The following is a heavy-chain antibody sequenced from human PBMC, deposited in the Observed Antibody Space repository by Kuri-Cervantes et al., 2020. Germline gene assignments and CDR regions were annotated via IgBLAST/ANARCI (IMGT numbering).Heavy chain of an antibody. CDR3: VRSPRYDSSGYRDYFDY. CDR1: GFTFSSYS. V-gene: IGHV3-21*01. Sequence: GESLKISCAASGFTFSSYSMNWVRQAPGKGLEWVSSISSSSSYIYYADSVKGRFTISRDNAKNSLYLQMNSLRAEDTAVYYCVRSPRYDSSGYRDYFDYWGQGTLVTVSS. J-gene: IGHJ4*02. D-gene: IGHD3-22*01. CDR2: ISSSSSYI.